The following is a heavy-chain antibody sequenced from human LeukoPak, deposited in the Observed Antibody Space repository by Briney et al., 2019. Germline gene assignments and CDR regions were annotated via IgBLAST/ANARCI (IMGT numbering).Heavy chain of an antibody. CDR2: IYSSGST. J-gene: IGHJ4*02. Sequence: SETLSLSCTVSGASISGSGYYWGWIRQPPGKGLEWIGSIYSSGSTYYNASLQSRVTISIETSKNQISLRLNSVTAADTAMYYCAKSGGYGLIDYWGQGTLVTVSS. V-gene: IGHV4-39*01. D-gene: IGHD1-26*01. CDR1: GASISGSGYY. CDR3: AKSGGYGLIDY.